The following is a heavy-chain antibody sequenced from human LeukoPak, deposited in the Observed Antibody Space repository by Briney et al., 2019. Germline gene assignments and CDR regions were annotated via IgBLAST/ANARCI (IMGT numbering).Heavy chain of an antibody. Sequence: GGSLRLSCAASGFTFSDYYMSWIRQAPGKGLEWVSYISSSSSYTNYADSVKGRFTISRDNAKNSLYLQMNSLRAEDTAVYYCARRVGPGYEKTLDYWAREPWSPSPQ. D-gene: IGHD5-12*01. J-gene: IGHJ4*02. CDR1: GFTFSDYY. CDR2: ISSSSSYT. V-gene: IGHV3-11*03. CDR3: ARRVGPGYEKTLDY.